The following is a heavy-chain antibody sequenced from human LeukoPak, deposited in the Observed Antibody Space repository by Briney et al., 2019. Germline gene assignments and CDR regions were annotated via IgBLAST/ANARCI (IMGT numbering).Heavy chain of an antibody. J-gene: IGHJ4*02. D-gene: IGHD5-18*01. CDR3: IRGYSYGTIDY. Sequence: SETLSLTCTVSGGSISSYYWSWIRQPPGKGLEWIGYIYYSGSTYYNPSLKGRVTISVDTSKNQFSLKLSSVTAADTAVYYPIRGYSYGTIDYWGQGTLVTVSS. CDR1: GGSISSYY. V-gene: IGHV4-59*12. CDR2: IYYSGST.